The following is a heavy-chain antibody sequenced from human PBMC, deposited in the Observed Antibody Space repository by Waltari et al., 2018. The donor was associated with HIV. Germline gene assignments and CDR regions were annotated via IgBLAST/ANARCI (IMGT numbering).Heavy chain of an antibody. Sequence: QLQLQESGPGLVKPSETLSLTCPVPGGSISSSSYFLRLLRQPPGKGLEWIGSIYYSGSTYYNPSLKSRVTISVDTSKNQFSLKLSSVTAADTAVYYCARDSPLSPFYFDYWGQGTLVTVSS. J-gene: IGHJ4*02. CDR2: IYYSGST. CDR3: ARDSPLSPFYFDY. CDR1: GGSISSSSYF. V-gene: IGHV4-39*07.